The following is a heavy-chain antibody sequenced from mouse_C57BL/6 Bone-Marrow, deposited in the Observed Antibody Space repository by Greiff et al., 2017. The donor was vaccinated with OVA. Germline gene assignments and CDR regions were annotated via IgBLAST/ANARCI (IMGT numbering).Heavy chain of an antibody. CDR3: NSFYCYGSNGWDYDG. CDR1: GFPFSHYW. J-gene: IGHJ1*03. CDR2: ISLKSDNYAT. D-gene: IGHD1-1*01. V-gene: IGHV6-3*01. Sequence: EVHLVESGGGLVQPGGSLKLSCVASGFPFSHYWMNWVRQSPAKGLEWVAQISLKSDNYATHDAESVQGRFTISRDDYKSSVYLQMNNLRAEDTGIYYCNSFYCYGSNGWDYDGWGTGTTGTVSS.